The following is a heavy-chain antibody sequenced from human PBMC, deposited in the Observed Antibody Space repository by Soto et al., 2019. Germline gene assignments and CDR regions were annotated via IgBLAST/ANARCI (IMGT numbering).Heavy chain of an antibody. Sequence: QVQLQESGPGLVKPSGTLSLTCAVSGDFVSGGKWWSWVRQPPGKGLEWIGEIHHSGSTNYNPSLKSRVTISLDMPKNQVSLELTSVTAADPAVYYCARERTGGYALGFWGRGTLVTVSS. CDR3: ARERTGGYALGF. CDR2: IHHSGST. V-gene: IGHV4-4*02. J-gene: IGHJ4*02. D-gene: IGHD5-12*01. CDR1: GDFVSGGKW.